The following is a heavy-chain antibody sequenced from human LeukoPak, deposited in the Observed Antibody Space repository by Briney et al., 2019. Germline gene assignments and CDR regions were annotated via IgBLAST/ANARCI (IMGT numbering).Heavy chain of an antibody. CDR1: GFTFSSYA. Sequence: GGSLRLSCAASGFTFSSYAMHWVRQAPGKGLEWVAVISYDGSNKYYADSVKGRFTISRDNSKNTLYLQMNSLRAGDTAVYYCVLGYCSSTSCSLYYYYGMDVWGQGTTVTVSS. CDR3: VLGYCSSTSCSLYYYYGMDV. CDR2: ISYDGSNK. J-gene: IGHJ6*02. D-gene: IGHD2-2*01. V-gene: IGHV3-30-3*01.